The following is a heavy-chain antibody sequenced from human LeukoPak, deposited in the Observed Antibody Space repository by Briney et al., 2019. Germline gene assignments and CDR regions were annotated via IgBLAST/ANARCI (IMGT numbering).Heavy chain of an antibody. CDR3: ATDYVVVLADGAWPYYYGMDV. D-gene: IGHD2-15*01. CDR2: IYYSGST. CDR1: GGSISSYY. V-gene: IGHV4-59*01. Sequence: SETLSLTCTVSGGSISSYYWSWIRQPPGKGLEGIGYIYYSGSTTYNPSLKSRVTISLDTSTNQFSLKLTSVTAADTAVYYSATDYVVVLADGAWPYYYGMDVWGQATTVTVYS. J-gene: IGHJ6*02.